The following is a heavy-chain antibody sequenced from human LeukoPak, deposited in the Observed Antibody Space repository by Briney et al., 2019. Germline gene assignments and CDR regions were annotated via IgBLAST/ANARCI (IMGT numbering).Heavy chain of an antibody. J-gene: IGHJ4*02. V-gene: IGHV1-2*02. CDR2: TNPNSGGT. Sequence: GASMKVSCKASGYTFTGYYMHWVRQVPGQGLEWMGWTNPNSGGTNYAQKFQGRVTMTRDTSISTAYMELSRLRSDDTAVYYCARVRDLWFGELYPYYFDYWGQGTLVTVSS. CDR3: ARVRDLWFGELYPYYFDY. D-gene: IGHD3-10*01. CDR1: GYTFTGYY.